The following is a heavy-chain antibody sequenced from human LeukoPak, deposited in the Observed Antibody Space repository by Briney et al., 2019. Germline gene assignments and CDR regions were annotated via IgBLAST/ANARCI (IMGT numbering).Heavy chain of an antibody. D-gene: IGHD3-9*01. CDR3: AKDVKVGIRYFDWLLYPEY. CDR2: ISGSGGST. J-gene: IGHJ4*02. V-gene: IGHV3-23*01. Sequence: GGSLRLSCAASGFTFSSYAMSWVRQAPGKGLEWVSAISGSGGSTYYADSVKGRFTISRDNSKNTLYLQMNSLRAEDTAVYYCAKDVKVGIRYFDWLLYPEYWGRGTLVTVSS. CDR1: GFTFSSYA.